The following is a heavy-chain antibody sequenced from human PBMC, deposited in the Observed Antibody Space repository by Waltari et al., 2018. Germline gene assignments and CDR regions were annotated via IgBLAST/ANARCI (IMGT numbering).Heavy chain of an antibody. CDR2: IYYSGST. CDR1: GGSISSYY. Sequence: QVQLQESGPGLVKPSETLSLTCTVSGGSISSYYWSWIRQPPGKGLEWIGYIYYSGSTNYNPSLKSRVTISVDTSKNQFSLKLSSVTAADTAVYYCARDSRGLRAGWFDPWGQGTLVTVSS. J-gene: IGHJ5*02. V-gene: IGHV4-59*01. CDR3: ARDSRGLRAGWFDP. D-gene: IGHD5-12*01.